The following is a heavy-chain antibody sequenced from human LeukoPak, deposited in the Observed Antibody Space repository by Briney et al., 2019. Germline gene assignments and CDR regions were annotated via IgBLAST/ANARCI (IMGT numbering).Heavy chain of an antibody. CDR1: GGSLSSSSYY. CDR3: ARSVIAAAVNWFDP. J-gene: IGHJ5*02. CDR2: IYYSGST. D-gene: IGHD6-13*01. Sequence: SETLSLTCTVSGGSLSSSSYYWGWIRQPPGKGLEWIGSIYYSGSTYYNPSLKRRVTISVDTSKNQFSLKLSSVTAADTAVYYCARSVIAAAVNWFDPWGQGTLVTVSS. V-gene: IGHV4-39*01.